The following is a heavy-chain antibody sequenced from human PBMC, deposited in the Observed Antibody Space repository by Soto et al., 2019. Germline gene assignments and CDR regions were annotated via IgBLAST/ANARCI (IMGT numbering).Heavy chain of an antibody. D-gene: IGHD3-16*02. CDR3: ARVAITVGGVIPVTYVLDV. V-gene: IGHV3-21*01. CDR1: GFTFSSYT. Sequence: GGSLRLSCAASGFTFSSYTMNWVRQAPGKGLEWVSSIRDSSSYMYYADSVKGRFTISRDNAKNSLFLQMNSLRAEDTAVYFCARVAITVGGVIPVTYVLDVWGQGTTVTVSS. CDR2: IRDSSSYM. J-gene: IGHJ6*02.